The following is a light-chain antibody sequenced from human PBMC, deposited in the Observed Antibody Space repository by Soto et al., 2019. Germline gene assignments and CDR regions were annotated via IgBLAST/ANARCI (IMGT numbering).Light chain of an antibody. J-gene: IGLJ1*01. CDR2: EVS. CDR1: SSDVGAYNY. Sequence: QSVLSQPASVSGSPGQSITISCTGTSSDVGAYNYVSWYQQHPGRAPKLMIYEVSSRPSGVSNRFSDSKSDNTASLTISGLQAEDEADYYCISYTSRRIYVFGTGTKVTVL. V-gene: IGLV2-14*01. CDR3: ISYTSRRIYV.